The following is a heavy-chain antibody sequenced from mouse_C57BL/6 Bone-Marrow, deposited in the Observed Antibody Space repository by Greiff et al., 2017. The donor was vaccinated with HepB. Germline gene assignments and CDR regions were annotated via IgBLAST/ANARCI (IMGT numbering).Heavy chain of an antibody. V-gene: IGHV5-6*01. D-gene: IGHD1-1*01. CDR1: GFTFSSYG. J-gene: IGHJ3*01. CDR2: ISSGGSYT. Sequence: EVKLMESGGDLVKPGGSLKLSCAASGFTFSSYGMSWVRQTPDKRLEWVATISSGGSYTYYPDSVKGRFTISRDNAKNTLYLQMSSLKSEDTAMYYCASDYYGSSRFAYWGQGTLVTVSA. CDR3: ASDYYGSSRFAY.